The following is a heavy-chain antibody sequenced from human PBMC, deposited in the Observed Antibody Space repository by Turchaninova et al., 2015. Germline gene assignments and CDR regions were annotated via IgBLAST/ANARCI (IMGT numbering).Heavy chain of an antibody. CDR2: IAYDGITK. Sequence: VQLVESGGAVVQTGRYLRCYCAASRITFTTYRSQWVHKAPGNWLEWVEVIAYDGITKYEADSVKGRCTLSRDYSKNTVYLHLDSLRAEDTAVYYCTREQENSGNDYYDSWGPGTLVTVS. CDR3: TREQENSGNDYYDS. J-gene: IGHJ5*01. CDR1: RITFTTYR. D-gene: IGHD5-12*01. V-gene: IGHV3-30*03.